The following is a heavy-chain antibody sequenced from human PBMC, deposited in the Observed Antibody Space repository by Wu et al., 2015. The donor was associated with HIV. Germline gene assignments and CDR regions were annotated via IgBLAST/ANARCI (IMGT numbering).Heavy chain of an antibody. CDR1: GYTFTSYY. D-gene: IGHD6-19*01. Sequence: QVQLVQSGAEVKKPGASVRVSCQTSGYTFTSYYMHWVRQAPGQGLEWMGIINPSGGSTSYAQKFQGRVTMTRDTSTSTVYMELSSLRSEDTAVYYCARALSYIAVADLWGQGTLGHRLL. J-gene: IGHJ5*02. CDR3: ARALSYIAVADL. CDR2: INPSGGST. V-gene: IGHV1-46*03.